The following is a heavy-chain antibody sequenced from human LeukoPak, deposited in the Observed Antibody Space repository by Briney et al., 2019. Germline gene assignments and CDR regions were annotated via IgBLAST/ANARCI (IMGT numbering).Heavy chain of an antibody. CDR3: ARHPRRDSSGPTLWGFDY. J-gene: IGHJ4*02. CDR2: IYYSGST. V-gene: IGHV4-39*01. Sequence: SETLSLTCTVSGGSISSSSYYWGWIRQPPGKGLEWIGSIYYSGSTYYNPSLKSRVTISVDTSKNQFSLKLSSVTAADTAVYYCARHPRRDSSGPTLWGFDYWGQGTLVTVSS. D-gene: IGHD3-22*01. CDR1: GGSISSSSYY.